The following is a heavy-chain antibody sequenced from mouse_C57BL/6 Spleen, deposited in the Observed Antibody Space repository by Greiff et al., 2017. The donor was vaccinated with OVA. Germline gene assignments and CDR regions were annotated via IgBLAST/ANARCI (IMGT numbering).Heavy chain of an antibody. CDR3: ARTTTVVAHFDY. Sequence: EVHLVESGGGLVKPGGSLKLSCAASGFTFSDYGMHWVRQAPEKGLEWVAYISSGSSTIYYADTVKGRFTISRDNAKNTLFLQMTSLRSEDTAMDYWARTTTVVAHFDYWGKGTTLTVSS. D-gene: IGHD1-1*01. J-gene: IGHJ2*01. CDR1: GFTFSDYG. V-gene: IGHV5-17*01. CDR2: ISSGSSTI.